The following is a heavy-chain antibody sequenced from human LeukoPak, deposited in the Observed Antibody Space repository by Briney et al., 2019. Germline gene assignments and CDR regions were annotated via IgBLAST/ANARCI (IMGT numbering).Heavy chain of an antibody. CDR1: GFTFSSYA. CDR2: ISYDGSNK. Sequence: GGSPRLSCAASGFTFSSYAMHWVRQAPGKGLEWVAVISYDGSNKYYADSVKGRFTISRDNSKNTLYLQMNSLRAEDTAVYYCARGVGGYSAFDIWGQGTMVTVSS. D-gene: IGHD3-16*02. J-gene: IGHJ3*02. CDR3: ARGVGGYSAFDI. V-gene: IGHV3-30-3*01.